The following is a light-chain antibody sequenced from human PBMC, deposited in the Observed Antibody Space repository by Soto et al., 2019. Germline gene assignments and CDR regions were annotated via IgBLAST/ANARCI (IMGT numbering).Light chain of an antibody. CDR3: QQYGSSPPKLT. Sequence: EIVLTQSPATLSLSPGERATLSCRTSQSAGSQLIWYQQKPGQAPRLLIYDASNRATGIPDRFSGSGSGTDFTLTISRLEPEDFAVYYCQQYGSSPPKLTFGGGTKVDI. J-gene: IGKJ4*01. CDR1: QSAGSQ. CDR2: DAS. V-gene: IGKV3-20*01.